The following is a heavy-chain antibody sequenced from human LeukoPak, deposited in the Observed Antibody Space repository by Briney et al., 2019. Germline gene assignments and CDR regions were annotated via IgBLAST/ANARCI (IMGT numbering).Heavy chain of an antibody. CDR2: IYPGDSDT. V-gene: IGHV5-51*01. CDR1: GYSFTSYW. Sequence: GESLKISCRGSGYSFTSYWIVWVRQMPGKGLEWMGIIYPGDSDTRYSPSFQGQVTISADKSISTAYLQWSSLKASDTAMYYCARTAVAGFYYYYGMDVWGQGTTVTVSS. J-gene: IGHJ6*02. D-gene: IGHD6-19*01. CDR3: ARTAVAGFYYYYGMDV.